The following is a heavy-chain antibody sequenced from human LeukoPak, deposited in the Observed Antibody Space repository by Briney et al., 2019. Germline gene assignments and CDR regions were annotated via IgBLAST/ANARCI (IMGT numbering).Heavy chain of an antibody. CDR1: GGSISSSPYY. CDR2: MYYRGNT. D-gene: IGHD2-15*01. Sequence: SETLSLTCTVSGGSISSSPYYWGWIRQPPGKGLEWVGHMYYRGNTFCNPSLKSRVTISVDTSKNQFSLRLRSVTAADTAVYYCARNWCSGGSCYYFDYWGQGTLVTVSS. V-gene: IGHV4-39*07. J-gene: IGHJ4*02. CDR3: ARNWCSGGSCYYFDY.